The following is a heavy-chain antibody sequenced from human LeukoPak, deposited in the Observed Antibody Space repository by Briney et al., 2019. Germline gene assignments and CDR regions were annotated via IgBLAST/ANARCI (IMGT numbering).Heavy chain of an antibody. CDR2: IYYSGST. CDR1: GGSLSSYY. V-gene: IGHV4-59*08. Sequence: PSETLSLTCTVSGGSLSSYYWSWIRQPPGKGLEWIGYIYYSGSTNYNPSLKSRVTISVDTSKNQFSLKLSSVTAADTAVYYCARLKSRVRSWPNYYYGMDVWGQGTTVTVSS. CDR3: ARLKSRVRSWPNYYYGMDV. D-gene: IGHD6-13*01. J-gene: IGHJ6*02.